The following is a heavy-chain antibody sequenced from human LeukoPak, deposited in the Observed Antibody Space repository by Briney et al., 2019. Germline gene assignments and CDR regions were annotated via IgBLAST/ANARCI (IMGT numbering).Heavy chain of an antibody. CDR3: ASRGTGTTEYYFDY. Sequence: ASVKVSCKASGYTFTGYCMHWVRQAPGQGLEWMGWINPNSGGTNYAQKFQGRVTMTRDTSISTAYMELSRLRSDDTAVYYCASRGTGTTEYYFDYWGQGTLVTVSS. V-gene: IGHV1-2*02. D-gene: IGHD1-7*01. J-gene: IGHJ4*02. CDR2: INPNSGGT. CDR1: GYTFTGYC.